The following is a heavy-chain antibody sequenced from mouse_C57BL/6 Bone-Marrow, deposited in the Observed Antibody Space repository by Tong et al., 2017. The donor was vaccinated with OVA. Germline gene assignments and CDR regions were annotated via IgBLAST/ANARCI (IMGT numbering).Heavy chain of an antibody. V-gene: IGHV5-12*01. CDR1: GFTFSDYY. Sequence: EVQLQESGEGLVQPGGSLKLSCAASGFTFSDYYMYWVRQTPEKRLEWVAYISNGGGSTYYPDTVKGRFTISRDNAKNNLYLQMSHLKSEDTAMYSFYYAMDYWGQGTSVTVSS. CDR2: ISNGGGST. J-gene: IGHJ4*01. CDR3: YYAMDY.